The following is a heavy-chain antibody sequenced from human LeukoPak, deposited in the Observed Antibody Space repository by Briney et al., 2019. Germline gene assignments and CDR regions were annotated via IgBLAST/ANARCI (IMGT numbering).Heavy chain of an antibody. CDR1: GFTFSSYA. CDR2: IRSTGDT. J-gene: IGHJ5*02. Sequence: GGSLRLSCAASGFTFSSYAMSWVRQAPGKGLEWVSHIRSTGDTFYADSVKGRFTISRDNARNSLYLQMNSLRAEDTAMYYCARDARNSGYGCDLWGQGTLVTVSS. V-gene: IGHV3-48*01. D-gene: IGHD5-12*01. CDR3: ARDARNSGYGCDL.